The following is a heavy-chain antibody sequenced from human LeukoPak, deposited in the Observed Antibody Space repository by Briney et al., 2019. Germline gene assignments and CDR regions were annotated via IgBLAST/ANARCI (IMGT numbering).Heavy chain of an antibody. CDR2: ISGSSGST. Sequence: GGSLRLSCAASGFTFSNYAMSWVRQAPGKGLEWVSGISGSSGSTYYADSVKGRFTISRGNSKNTVYLQMDSLRAEDTAVYYCARDLGNFDLGSSYFDYWGQGTLVTVSS. D-gene: IGHD3-10*01. V-gene: IGHV3-23*01. CDR3: ARDLGNFDLGSSYFDY. CDR1: GFTFSNYA. J-gene: IGHJ4*02.